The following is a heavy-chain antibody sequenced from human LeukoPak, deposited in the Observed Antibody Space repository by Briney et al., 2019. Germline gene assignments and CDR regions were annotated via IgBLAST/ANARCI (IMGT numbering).Heavy chain of an antibody. J-gene: IGHJ4*02. D-gene: IGHD3-16*02. Sequence: ASVKVSCKASGYTFTSYYMHWVRQAPGQGLEWMGIINPSGGSTSYAQKFQGRVTMTRDTSTSTVYMELSSLRSEDTAVYYCARDAPYDYVWGSYRHYYFDYWGQGTLVTVSS. CDR1: GYTFTSYY. CDR3: ARDAPYDYVWGSYRHYYFDY. V-gene: IGHV1-46*01. CDR2: INPSGGST.